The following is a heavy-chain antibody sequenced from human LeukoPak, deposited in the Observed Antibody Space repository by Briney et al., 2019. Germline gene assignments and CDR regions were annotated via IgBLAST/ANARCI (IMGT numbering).Heavy chain of an antibody. CDR1: GGSISSSSYY. CDR2: IYFSGRT. Sequence: PSETLSLTCNVSGGSISSSSYYWGWIRQPPGKGLEWIGSIYFSGRTYYNMSLKSRVTISIDTSKNQFSLKVNSVTAADTAVYYCARDNPYGSGTDYWGQGTLATVSS. J-gene: IGHJ4*02. CDR3: ARDNPYGSGTDY. V-gene: IGHV4-39*07. D-gene: IGHD3-10*01.